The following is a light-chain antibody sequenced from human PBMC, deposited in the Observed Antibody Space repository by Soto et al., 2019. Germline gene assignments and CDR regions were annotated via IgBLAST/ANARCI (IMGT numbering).Light chain of an antibody. Sequence: QSALTQPASVSGSPGQSITISCTGTSSDVGTYNSVSWYQQHPGKAPKLMIYDVDIRPSGVSNRFSGSKSGNTASLTISGLQAEDEADYYCSSYTRSSTVRFGGGTKRTVL. CDR3: SSYTRSSTVR. CDR2: DVD. V-gene: IGLV2-14*01. J-gene: IGLJ2*01. CDR1: SSDVGTYNS.